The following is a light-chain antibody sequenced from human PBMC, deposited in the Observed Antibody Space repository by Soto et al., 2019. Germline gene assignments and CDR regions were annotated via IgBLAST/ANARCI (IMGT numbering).Light chain of an antibody. CDR1: QDVSGY. J-gene: IGKJ1*01. CDR3: QKYHTQAT. Sequence: AIRMTQSPSSLSASTGDRVTITCRASQDVSGYVAWYQQKPGRAPNLLVYAASTLQAGVPSRFSGSASGTEFTLTITCLQSEDYATYFCQKYHTQATFRQGTKVDIK. V-gene: IGKV1-8*01. CDR2: AAS.